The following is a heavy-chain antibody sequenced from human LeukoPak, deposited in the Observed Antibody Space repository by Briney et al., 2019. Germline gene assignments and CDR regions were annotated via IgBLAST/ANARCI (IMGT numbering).Heavy chain of an antibody. V-gene: IGHV4-59*01. J-gene: IGHJ5*02. CDR1: GGSISSYY. D-gene: IGHD4-17*01. CDR3: ARVQRDYGDYSWFDP. CDR2: IYYSGST. Sequence: PSETLSLTCTVSGGSISSYYWSWIRQPPGKGLEWIGYIYYSGSTNYNPSLKSRVTISVDTSKNQFSLKLSSVTAADTAVYYCARVQRDYGDYSWFDPWGQGTLVTVSS.